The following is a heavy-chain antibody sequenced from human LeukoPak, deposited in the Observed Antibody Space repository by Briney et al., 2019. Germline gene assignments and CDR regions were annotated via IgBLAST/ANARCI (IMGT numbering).Heavy chain of an antibody. CDR1: GGSISSSSYY. V-gene: IGHV4-39*07. J-gene: IGHJ4*02. Sequence: SETLSLTCTVYGGSISSSSYYWGWIRQPPGKGLEWIGSIYYSGSTYYNPSLKSRVTISVDTSKNQFSLKLSSVTAADTAVYYCARDSPIMVRGVIKGGTFDYWGQGTLVTVSS. D-gene: IGHD3-10*01. CDR3: ARDSPIMVRGVIKGGTFDY. CDR2: IYYSGST.